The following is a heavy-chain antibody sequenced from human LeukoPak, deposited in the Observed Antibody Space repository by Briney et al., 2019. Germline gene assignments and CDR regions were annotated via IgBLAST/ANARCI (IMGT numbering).Heavy chain of an antibody. CDR3: AREDRTFYFDY. Sequence: SVKVSCKASGGTFSSYAISWVRQAPGQGLEWMGGIIPIFGTANYAQKFQGRVTMTTDTSTSTAYMELRSLRSDDTAVYYCAREDRTFYFDYWGQGTLVTVSS. CDR2: IIPIFGTA. D-gene: IGHD3-16*01. V-gene: IGHV1-69*05. CDR1: GGTFSSYA. J-gene: IGHJ4*02.